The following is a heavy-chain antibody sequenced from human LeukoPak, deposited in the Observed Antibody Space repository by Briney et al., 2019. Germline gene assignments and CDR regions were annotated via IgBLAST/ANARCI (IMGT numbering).Heavy chain of an antibody. CDR2: INPNSGGT. V-gene: IGHV1-2*06. Sequence: GASVKVSCKASGYSFIRYHIHWARQAPGQGLEGMGRINPNSGGTNYAQKFQGRVTMTRDTSISTAYMELSRLRSDDTAVYYCASRSAVAGTFDYWGQGTLVTVSS. CDR1: GYSFIRYH. CDR3: ASRSAVAGTFDY. D-gene: IGHD6-19*01. J-gene: IGHJ4*02.